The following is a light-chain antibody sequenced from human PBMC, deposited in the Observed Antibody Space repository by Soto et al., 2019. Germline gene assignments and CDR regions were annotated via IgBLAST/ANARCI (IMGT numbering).Light chain of an antibody. J-gene: IGKJ4*01. CDR1: QSISSW. CDR3: QQYNSSLT. Sequence: DIQMTQSPSTLSASVGDRVTITCRASQSISSWLAWYQQKPGKAPKLLIYKASSLESGVPSRFSGSGSGTEFTLTISSLQHDDFATYYCQQYNSSLTVGGGAKVEIK. V-gene: IGKV1-5*03. CDR2: KAS.